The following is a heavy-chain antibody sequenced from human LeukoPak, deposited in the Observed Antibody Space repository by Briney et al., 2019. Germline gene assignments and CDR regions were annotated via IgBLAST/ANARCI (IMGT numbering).Heavy chain of an antibody. D-gene: IGHD3/OR15-3a*01. CDR2: LLPSLNLT. Sequence: SVKVSCQASGGTFSSYSINWVRQAPGQGLDWMGSLLPSLNLTNYAQKFQDRVTFIADTSASTTYMKLTALQSEDTAIYYCARGTGIHGLNLWGQGSLVTVSS. V-gene: IGHV1-69*04. CDR3: ARGTGIHGLNL. CDR1: GGTFSSYS. J-gene: IGHJ4*02.